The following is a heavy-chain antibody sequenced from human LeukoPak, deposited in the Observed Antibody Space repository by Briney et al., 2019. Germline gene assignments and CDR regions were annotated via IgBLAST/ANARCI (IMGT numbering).Heavy chain of an antibody. Sequence: SGPTLVNPTQTLTLTCTFSGFSLSTSGVGVGWIRQPPGKALEWLALIYWNDDKRYSPSLKSRLTITKDTSKNQVVLTMTNMDPVDTATYYCARRMVRGVRDSYYYYGMDVWGQGTTVTVSS. CDR3: ARRMVRGVRDSYYYYGMDV. J-gene: IGHJ6*02. CDR1: GFSLSTSGVG. CDR2: IYWNDDK. D-gene: IGHD3-10*01. V-gene: IGHV2-5*01.